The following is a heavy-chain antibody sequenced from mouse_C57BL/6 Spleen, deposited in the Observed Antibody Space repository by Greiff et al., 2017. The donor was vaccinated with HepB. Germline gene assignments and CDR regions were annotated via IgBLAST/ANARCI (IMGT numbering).Heavy chain of an antibody. Sequence: DVQLVESGGGLVKPGGSLKLSCAASGFTFSDYGMHWVRQAPEKGLEWVAYISSGSSTIYYADTVKGRFTISRDNAKNTLFLQMTSLRSEDTAMYYCANHYYGSYWYFDVWGTGTTVTVSS. J-gene: IGHJ1*03. D-gene: IGHD1-1*01. CDR2: ISSGSSTI. CDR1: GFTFSDYG. CDR3: ANHYYGSYWYFDV. V-gene: IGHV5-17*01.